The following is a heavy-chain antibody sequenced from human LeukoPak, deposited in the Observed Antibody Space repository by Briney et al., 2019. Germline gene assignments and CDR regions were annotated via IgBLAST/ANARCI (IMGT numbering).Heavy chain of an antibody. J-gene: IGHJ4*02. CDR3: AREGGREMATILTV. Sequence: SQTLSLTCAISGDNLSSNSAAWNWIRQSPSRGLEWLGRTYYRSKWYNDYAVSAKSRITINPDTSKNQFSLQLNSVTPEDTAVYYCAREGGREMATILTVWGQGTLVTVSS. D-gene: IGHD5-24*01. V-gene: IGHV6-1*01. CDR1: GDNLSSNSAA. CDR2: TYYRSKWYN.